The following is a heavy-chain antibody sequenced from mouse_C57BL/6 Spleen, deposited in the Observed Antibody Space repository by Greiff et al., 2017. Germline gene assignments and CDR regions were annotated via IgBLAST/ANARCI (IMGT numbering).Heavy chain of an antibody. D-gene: IGHD1-1*01. CDR3: ARDYYGSSYREAMDY. Sequence: VQLQQSGPELVKPGATVKISCKASGYAFSSSWMNWVKQRPGKGLEWIGRIYPGDGDTNYNGKFKGKATLTADKSSSTAYMQLSSLTSEDSAVYFCARDYYGSSYREAMDYWGQGTSVTVSS. V-gene: IGHV1-82*01. CDR2: IYPGDGDT. CDR1: GYAFSSSW. J-gene: IGHJ4*01.